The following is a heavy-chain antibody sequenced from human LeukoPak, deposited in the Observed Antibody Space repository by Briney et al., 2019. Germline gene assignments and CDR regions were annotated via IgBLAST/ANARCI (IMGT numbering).Heavy chain of an antibody. CDR2: IYSGGTT. V-gene: IGHV3-66*01. Sequence: GGSLRLSCAASGFTVSSDYMSWVRQAPGKGLEWVSVIYSGGTTHYADSVKGRFTISRDNSKNTLYLQMNSLRAEDTAVYYCARDGPSRDGYNFGYWGQGTLVTVSS. D-gene: IGHD5-24*01. CDR3: ARDGPSRDGYNFGY. CDR1: GFTVSSDY. J-gene: IGHJ4*02.